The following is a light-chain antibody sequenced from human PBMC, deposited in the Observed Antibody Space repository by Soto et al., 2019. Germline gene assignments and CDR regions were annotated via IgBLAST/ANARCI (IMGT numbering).Light chain of an antibody. Sequence: DSQMTQCPSSVSASVGDRVTITCRASQSISSYLNWYQQKPGKAPKLLIYAASSLQSGVPSRFSGSGSGTEFTLTISSLQPDDFATYYCQHYNSYSQAFGHGAKVDIK. CDR3: QHYNSYSQA. CDR2: AAS. CDR1: QSISSY. J-gene: IGKJ1*01. V-gene: IGKV1-39*01.